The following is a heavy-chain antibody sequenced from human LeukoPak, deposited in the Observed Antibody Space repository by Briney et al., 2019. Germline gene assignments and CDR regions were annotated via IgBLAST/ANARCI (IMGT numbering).Heavy chain of an antibody. CDR2: IIPIFGTA. CDR3: ARDLRWGYDSSGYYRV. J-gene: IGHJ4*02. CDR1: GGTFSSYA. D-gene: IGHD3-22*01. Sequence: SVKVSCKASGGTFSSYAISWVRQAPGQGLEWMGGIIPIFGTANYAQKFQGRVTITADKSTSTAYMELSSLRSEDTAVYYCARDLRWGYDSSGYYRVWGQGTLVTVSS. V-gene: IGHV1-69*06.